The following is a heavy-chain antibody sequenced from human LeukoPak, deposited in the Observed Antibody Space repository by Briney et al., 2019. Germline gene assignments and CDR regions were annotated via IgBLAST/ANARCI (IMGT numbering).Heavy chain of an antibody. V-gene: IGHV4-59*01. CDR3: ARAPTSYYMDV. Sequence: PSETLSLTCTVSGGSISSYYWSWIRQPPGKGLEWIGYIYYSGSTNYNPSLKSRVTISVDTSKNQFSLKLSSVTAADTAVYYCARAPTSYYMDVWGKGTTVTVSS. CDR2: IYYSGST. J-gene: IGHJ6*03. D-gene: IGHD2-2*01. CDR1: GGSISSYY.